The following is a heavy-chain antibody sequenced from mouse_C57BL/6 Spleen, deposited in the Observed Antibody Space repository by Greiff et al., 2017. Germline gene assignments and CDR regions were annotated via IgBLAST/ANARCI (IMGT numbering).Heavy chain of an antibody. V-gene: IGHV5-17*01. Sequence: EVMLVESGGGLVKPGGSLKLSCAASGFTFSDYGMHWVRQAPEKGLEWVAYISSGSSTIYYADPVKGRFTISRDNAKNTLFLQMTSLRSEDTAMYYCARLYYGSSLDYWGQGTTLTVSS. CDR3: ARLYYGSSLDY. D-gene: IGHD1-1*01. CDR2: ISSGSSTI. CDR1: GFTFSDYG. J-gene: IGHJ2*01.